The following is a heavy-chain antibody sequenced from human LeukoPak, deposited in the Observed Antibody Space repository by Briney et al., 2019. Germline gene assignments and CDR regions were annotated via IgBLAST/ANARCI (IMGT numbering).Heavy chain of an antibody. V-gene: IGHV3-7*03. CDR2: VNQGGTEK. CDR1: GFTFSSQW. D-gene: IGHD1-1*01. J-gene: IGHJ4*02. CDR3: ARATGTLGN. Sequence: PGGSLRLPCAASGFTFSSQWMGWVRQAPGKGLEWVANVNQGGTEKFYVDSVKGRFTISRDNSKNTLYLQMNSLTAEDTAIYYCARATGTLGNWDQGTLVTVSS.